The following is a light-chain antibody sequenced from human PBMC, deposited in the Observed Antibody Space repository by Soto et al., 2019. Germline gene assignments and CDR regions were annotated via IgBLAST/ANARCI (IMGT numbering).Light chain of an antibody. V-gene: IGLV2-14*01. CDR1: SSDVGGYNY. CDR2: EVS. Sequence: QSVLTQPASVSGSPGQSITISCTGTSSDVGGYNYVSWYQQHPGKAPKLMIYEVSNRPSGVSNRFSGSKSGNTASLTISGLQAEDEADYYCAVWDDSLKGPVFGGGTQLTVL. CDR3: AVWDDSLKGPV. J-gene: IGLJ7*01.